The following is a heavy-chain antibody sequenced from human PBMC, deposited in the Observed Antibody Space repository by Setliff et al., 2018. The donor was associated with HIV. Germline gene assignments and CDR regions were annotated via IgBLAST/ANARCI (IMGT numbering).Heavy chain of an antibody. V-gene: IGHV1-2*06. D-gene: IGHD6-13*01. J-gene: IGHJ5*02. CDR1: GYMFSGFH. Sequence: GASVKVSCKASGYMFSGFHMHWVRQAAGQGLEWMGRINPNSGGTNYAQKFQGRVTMTRDTSISTAYMELSGVRSDDTAVYYCATDLGSHALDPWGQGTLVTVSS. CDR3: ATDLGSHALDP. CDR2: INPNSGGT.